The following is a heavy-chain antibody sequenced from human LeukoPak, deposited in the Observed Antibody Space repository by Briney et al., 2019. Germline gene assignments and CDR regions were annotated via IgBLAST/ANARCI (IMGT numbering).Heavy chain of an antibody. CDR3: AGDLGSSGWYPQNWFDP. D-gene: IGHD6-19*01. Sequence: SETLSLTCTVSGGSISSYYWSWIRQPPGKGLEWIGYIYYSGSTNYNPSLKSRVTISVDTSKNQFSLKLSSVTAADTAVYYCAGDLGSSGWYPQNWFDPWGQGTLVTVSS. J-gene: IGHJ5*02. CDR2: IYYSGST. V-gene: IGHV4-59*01. CDR1: GGSISSYY.